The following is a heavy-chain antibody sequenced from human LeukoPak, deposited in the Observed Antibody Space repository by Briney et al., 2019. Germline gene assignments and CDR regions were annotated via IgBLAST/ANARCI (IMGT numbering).Heavy chain of an antibody. CDR1: GDSISGHY. J-gene: IGHJ6*03. Sequence: PSETLFLTCTVSGDSISGHYWSWIRQPPGKGLEWIGYIYYSGSTNYNPSLRSRATISIDTSMNQYSLRLTSATAADTAVYYCARLHADTSLTPYYYYIYVWGKGTTVTVSS. D-gene: IGHD5-18*01. V-gene: IGHV4-59*08. CDR2: IYYSGST. CDR3: ARLHADTSLTPYYYYIYV.